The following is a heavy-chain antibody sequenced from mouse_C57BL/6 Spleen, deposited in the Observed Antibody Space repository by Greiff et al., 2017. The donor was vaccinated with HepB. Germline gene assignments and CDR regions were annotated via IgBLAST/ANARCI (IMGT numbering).Heavy chain of an antibody. CDR2: ISSGSSTI. J-gene: IGHJ4*01. CDR3: ARRMVTTHYYAMDY. V-gene: IGHV5-17*01. CDR1: GFTFSDYG. Sequence: EVKLMESGGGLVKPGGSLKLSCAASGFTFSDYGMHWVRQAPEKGLEWVAYISSGSSTIYYADTVKGRFPISRDNAKNTLFLQMTSLRSEDTAMYYCARRMVTTHYYAMDYWGQGTSVTVSS. D-gene: IGHD2-1*01.